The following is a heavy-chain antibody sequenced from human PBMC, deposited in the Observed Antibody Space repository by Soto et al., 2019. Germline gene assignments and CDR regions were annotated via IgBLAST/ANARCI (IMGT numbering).Heavy chain of an antibody. CDR2: IWYDGSKE. D-gene: IGHD1-1*01. CDR3: ARDRSAGNYFYYGMDV. V-gene: IGHV3-33*01. CDR1: GLPFNRNG. J-gene: IGHJ6*02. Sequence: GGSLRLSCAASGLPFNRNGMHWVRQAPGKGLEWVAVIWYDGSKEYYSDSVKGRFTISRDNSKSMLYLQMNSVRVEDTAVYFCARDRSAGNYFYYGMDVWGQGTTVTVSS.